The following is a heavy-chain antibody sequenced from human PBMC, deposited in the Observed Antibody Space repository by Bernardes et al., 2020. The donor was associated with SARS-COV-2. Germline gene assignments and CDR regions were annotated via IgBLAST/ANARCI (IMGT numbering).Heavy chain of an antibody. D-gene: IGHD1-26*01. CDR2: ISWNSGSI. J-gene: IGHJ4*02. CDR1: GFTFDDYA. Sequence: SLRLSCAASGFTFDDYAMHWVRQAPGKGLEWVSGISWNSGSIGYADSVKGRFTISRDNAKNSLYLQMNSLRAEDAALYYCAKGGERSGGIVGATVFDYWGQGTLVTVSS. V-gene: IGHV3-9*01. CDR3: AKGGERSGGIVGATVFDY.